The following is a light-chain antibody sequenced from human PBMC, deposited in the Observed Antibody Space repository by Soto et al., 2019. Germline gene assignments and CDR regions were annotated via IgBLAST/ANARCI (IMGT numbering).Light chain of an antibody. CDR3: HQYGSSPAT. CDR2: GAS. V-gene: IGKV3-20*01. J-gene: IGKJ1*01. CDR1: QSVSISF. Sequence: HSPGTLSLSKGEGATLSSRASQSVSISFLASYQQMPGQAPRLLIYGASSRATGIPARFSGSGSGTDFTLTISRLEPDDFAVYYCHQYGSSPATFGQVSNVDI.